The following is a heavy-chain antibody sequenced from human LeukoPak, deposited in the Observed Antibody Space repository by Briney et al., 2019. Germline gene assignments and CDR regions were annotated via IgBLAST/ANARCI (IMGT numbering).Heavy chain of an antibody. D-gene: IGHD6-19*01. CDR1: GFTFSSYG. CDR2: IWYDGSNT. Sequence: GGSLGLSCAASGFTFSSYGMHWVRQAPGKGLEWVAVIWYDGSNTYYADSVKGRFTISRDNSKDTLFLQLNSLRAEDTAVYYCASQGPEGTSGWYWGQGTLVTVSS. V-gene: IGHV3-33*01. J-gene: IGHJ4*02. CDR3: ASQGPEGTSGWY.